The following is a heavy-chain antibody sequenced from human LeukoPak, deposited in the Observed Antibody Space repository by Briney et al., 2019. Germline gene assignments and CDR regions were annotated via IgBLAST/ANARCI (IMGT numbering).Heavy chain of an antibody. Sequence: PSETLSLTCTVSGVSISSYYWGWIRQPPGKGLEWIGSIYHSGSTNYNPSLKSRVTISVDTSKNQFSLKLSSVTAADTAVYYCARLETSSGSLSYFDYWGQGTLVTVSS. CDR1: GVSISSYY. CDR2: IYHSGST. V-gene: IGHV4-38-2*02. D-gene: IGHD6-19*01. J-gene: IGHJ4*02. CDR3: ARLETSSGSLSYFDY.